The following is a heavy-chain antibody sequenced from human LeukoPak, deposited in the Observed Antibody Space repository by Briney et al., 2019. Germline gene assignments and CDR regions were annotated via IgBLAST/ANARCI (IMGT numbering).Heavy chain of an antibody. D-gene: IGHD3-22*01. CDR3: ARDRELGYYDSNAFDI. CDR2: IKQDGSEK. V-gene: IGHV3-7*01. Sequence: GGSLRLSCAASGFTFSSYWMSWVRQAPGKGLEWVANIKQDGSEKYYVDSVKGGFTISRDNAKNSLYLQMNSLRAEDTAVYYCARDRELGYYDSNAFDIWGQGTMVTVSS. CDR1: GFTFSSYW. J-gene: IGHJ3*02.